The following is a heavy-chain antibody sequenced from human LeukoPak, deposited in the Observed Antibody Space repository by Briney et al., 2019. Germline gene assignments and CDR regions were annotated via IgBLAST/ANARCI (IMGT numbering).Heavy chain of an antibody. CDR1: GFTFSSYA. CDR2: ISYDGSNK. J-gene: IGHJ3*02. CDR3: ARERDISAFDI. Sequence: GRSLRLSCAASGFTFSSYAMHWVRQAPGKGLEWVAVISYDGSNKYYADFVKGRFTISRDNSKNTLYLQMNSLRAEDTAVYYCARERDISAFDIWGQGTMVTVSS. D-gene: IGHD2-15*01. V-gene: IGHV3-30-3*01.